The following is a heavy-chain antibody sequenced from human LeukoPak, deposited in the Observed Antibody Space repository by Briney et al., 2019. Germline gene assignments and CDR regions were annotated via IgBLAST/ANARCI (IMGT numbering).Heavy chain of an antibody. J-gene: IGHJ4*02. CDR1: SDSISGYY. V-gene: IGHV4-59*01. CDR2: IYYSGST. CDR3: AREKYGGSNDY. D-gene: IGHD1-26*01. Sequence: SETLSLTCAVASDSISGYYWRWIRQPPGKGLQWIGYIYYSGSTKYNPSLKSRVTISVDTSKNQFSLRLSPVTAADTAMYYCAREKYGGSNDYWGQGTLVTVSS.